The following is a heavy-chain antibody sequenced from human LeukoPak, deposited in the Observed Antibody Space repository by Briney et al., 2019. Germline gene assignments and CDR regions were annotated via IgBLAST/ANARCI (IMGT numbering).Heavy chain of an antibody. J-gene: IGHJ3*01. CDR1: GYSFTSYW. V-gene: IGHV5-51*01. CDR2: IYPGDSDT. Sequence: GESLKISCKGSGYSFTSYWIGWVRQMPGKGLEWMGIIYPGDSDTRYSPSFQGQVTISADKSISTAYLQWTSLKASDTAMYFCARQDCVKNVCYSVMWGQGTMVTVSS. D-gene: IGHD2-8*01. CDR3: ARQDCVKNVCYSVM.